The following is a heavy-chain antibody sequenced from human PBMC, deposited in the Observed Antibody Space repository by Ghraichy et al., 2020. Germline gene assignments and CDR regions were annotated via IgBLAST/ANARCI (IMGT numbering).Heavy chain of an antibody. CDR1: GFTFKNYW. CDR3: TRIEDPGV. J-gene: IGHJ4*02. CDR2: INRDGSTT. D-gene: IGHD3-10*01. V-gene: IGHV3-74*01. Sequence: LSLTCAASGFTFKNYWMHWVRQVPGKGLVWVSNINRDGSTTNYADSVKGRFTISRDNAKNTLYLQMNSLRVEDTAVYYCTRIEDPGVWGQGTLVTVSS.